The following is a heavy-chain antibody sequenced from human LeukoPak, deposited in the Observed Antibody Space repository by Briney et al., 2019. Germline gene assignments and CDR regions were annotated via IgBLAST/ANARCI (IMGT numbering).Heavy chain of an antibody. Sequence: SVKVSCKASGGTFISYAISWVRQTPGQGLEWMGGIIPIFGTANYAQKFQGRVTITADESTSTAYMELSSLRSEDTAVYYSARSLGYCSGGSCYWEYFDYWGQGTLVTVSS. CDR3: ARSLGYCSGGSCYWEYFDY. CDR1: GGTFISYA. CDR2: IIPIFGTA. D-gene: IGHD2-15*01. V-gene: IGHV1-69*01. J-gene: IGHJ4*02.